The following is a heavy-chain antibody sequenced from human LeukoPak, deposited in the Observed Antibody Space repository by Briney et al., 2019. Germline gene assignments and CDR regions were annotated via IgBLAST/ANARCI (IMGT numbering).Heavy chain of an antibody. CDR2: ISYDGSNK. V-gene: IGHV3-30-3*01. CDR1: GFSFSSYS. J-gene: IGHJ4*02. D-gene: IGHD1-26*01. Sequence: GGSLRLSCAASGFSFSSYSMHWVRQAPGKGLEWVAVISYDGSNKYYADSVKGRFTISRDNSKNTLYLQMNSLRAEDTAVYYCAREKIGATFDYWGQGTLVTVSS. CDR3: AREKIGATFDY.